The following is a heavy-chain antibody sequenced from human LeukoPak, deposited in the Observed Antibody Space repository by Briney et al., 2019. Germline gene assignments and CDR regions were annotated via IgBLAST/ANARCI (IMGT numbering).Heavy chain of an antibody. CDR2: ISGNGHGT. V-gene: IGHV3-64*02. CDR1: GFSFSNHA. J-gene: IGHJ3*02. D-gene: IGHD6-13*01. CDR3: ARASITASGPHDVYDI. Sequence: GGSLRLSCAASGFSFSNHAMHWVRQAPGKGLEYVSAISGNGHGTWYRDSVKGRFSISRDNSEQILYLQMGSLRAEDMAVYFCARASITASGPHDVYDIWGRGTMVTVSS.